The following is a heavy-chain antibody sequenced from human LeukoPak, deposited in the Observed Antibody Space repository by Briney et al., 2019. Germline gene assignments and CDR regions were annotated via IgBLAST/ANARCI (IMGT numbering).Heavy chain of an antibody. D-gene: IGHD1-26*01. CDR2: VWYDGSNK. CDR1: GFAFSRSG. CDR3: ARDSGSY. V-gene: IGHV3-33*01. Sequence: PGGSLRPSCAASGFAFSRSGMHWVRQAPGKGLEWVAVVWYDGSNKHYADSVKGRFTISRDNSNNTLYLQMNSLRAEDTAVYYCARDSGSYWGQGTLVTVSS. J-gene: IGHJ4*02.